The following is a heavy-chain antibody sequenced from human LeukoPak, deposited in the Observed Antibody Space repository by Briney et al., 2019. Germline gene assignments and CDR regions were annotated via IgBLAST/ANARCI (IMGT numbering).Heavy chain of an antibody. Sequence: GGSLRLSCAASGFTFSSYCMTWVRQAPGKGLEWVAHIKQDGSQKNYVDSVKGRFTISRDNAENSLSLQMNSLTAEDTAVYYCARDPYGGRGYGAFDLWGQGTMVTVSS. CDR3: ARDPYGGRGYGAFDL. D-gene: IGHD5-12*01. J-gene: IGHJ3*01. CDR2: IKQDGSQK. CDR1: GFTFSSYC. V-gene: IGHV3-7*01.